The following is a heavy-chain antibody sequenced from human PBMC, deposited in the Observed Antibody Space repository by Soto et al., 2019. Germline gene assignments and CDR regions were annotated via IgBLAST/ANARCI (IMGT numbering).Heavy chain of an antibody. CDR3: ARESYYDFWSGYYDAFDI. Sequence: LRLSCAASGFTFSSNWMSWVRRGPRKRMEWVANIKQDGSEKYYVDSVKGRFTISRDNAKNSLYLQMNSLRAEDTAVYYCARESYYDFWSGYYDAFDIWGQGTMVTVSS. CDR2: IKQDGSEK. J-gene: IGHJ3*02. D-gene: IGHD3-3*01. V-gene: IGHV3-7*01. CDR1: GFTFSSNW.